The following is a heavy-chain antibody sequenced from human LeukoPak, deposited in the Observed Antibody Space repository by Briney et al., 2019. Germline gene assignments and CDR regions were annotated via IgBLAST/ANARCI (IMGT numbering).Heavy chain of an antibody. CDR1: GYSISSGYY. J-gene: IGHJ4*02. Sequence: SETLSLTCAVSGYSISSGYYWGWIRRPPGKGLEWIGSIYHSGSTYYNPSLKSRVTISVDTSKNQFSLKLSSVTAADTAVYYCQRGYSYGSFDYWGQGTLVTVSS. CDR3: QRGYSYGSFDY. V-gene: IGHV4-38-2*01. CDR2: IYHSGST. D-gene: IGHD5-18*01.